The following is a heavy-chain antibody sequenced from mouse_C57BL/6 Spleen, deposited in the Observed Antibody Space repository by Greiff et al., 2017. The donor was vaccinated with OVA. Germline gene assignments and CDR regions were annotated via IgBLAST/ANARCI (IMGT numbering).Heavy chain of an antibody. CDR2: IHPNSGST. V-gene: IGHV1-64*01. CDR1: GYTFTSYW. D-gene: IGHD3-3*01. J-gene: IGHJ3*01. Sequence: QVQLKQPGAELVKPGASVKLSCKASGYTFTSYWMHWVKQRPGQGLEWIGMIHPNSGSTNYNEKFKSKATLTVDKSSSTAYMQLSSLTSEDSAVYYCRATGAYWGQGTLVTVSA. CDR3: RATGAY.